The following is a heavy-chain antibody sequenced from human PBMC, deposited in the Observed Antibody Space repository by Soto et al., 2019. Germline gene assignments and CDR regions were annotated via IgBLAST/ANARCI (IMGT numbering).Heavy chain of an antibody. Sequence: EVQVLESGGGLVQPGGSLRLSCEGSGFTVSSHAMTWIRQAPGKGPEWVSTVTADGGTYYADSVKGRFAMSRDTSENTLCLQKSSRGGEDTAAYYCAPHVSCSGGSCQYDAFAIRGQGTMVTVSS. J-gene: IGHJ3*02. CDR2: VTADGGT. CDR3: APHVSCSGGSCQYDAFAI. CDR1: GFTVSSHA. V-gene: IGHV3-23*01. D-gene: IGHD2-15*01.